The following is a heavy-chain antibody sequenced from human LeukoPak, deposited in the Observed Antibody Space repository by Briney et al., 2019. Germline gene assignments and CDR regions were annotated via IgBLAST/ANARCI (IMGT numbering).Heavy chain of an antibody. CDR1: GFTFSSYS. D-gene: IGHD1-26*01. V-gene: IGHV3-48*04. CDR3: ARGSVSYYYYYMDV. CDR2: ISSSGSTI. J-gene: IGHJ6*03. Sequence: GGSLRLSCAASGFTFSSYSMNWVRQAPGKGLEWVSYISSSGSTIYYADSVKGRFTISRDNAKNSLYLQMNSLRAEDTAVYYCARGSVSYYYYYMDVWGKGTTVTVSS.